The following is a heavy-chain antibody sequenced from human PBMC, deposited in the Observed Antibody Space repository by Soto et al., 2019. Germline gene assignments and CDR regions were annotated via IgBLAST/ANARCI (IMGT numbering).Heavy chain of an antibody. CDR1: GFIFSDYY. J-gene: IGHJ4*02. Sequence: PGGSLRLSCAASGFIFSDYYMSWVRQAPGKGLECLAYMSNTGNTIYYADSVQARFSISRDNAKKSLFLQMDDLRAEDTALYYCATYTSPYTSGSFDHWGQGTLVTVSS. CDR2: MSNTGNTI. D-gene: IGHD3-10*01. CDR3: ATYTSPYTSGSFDH. V-gene: IGHV3-11*01.